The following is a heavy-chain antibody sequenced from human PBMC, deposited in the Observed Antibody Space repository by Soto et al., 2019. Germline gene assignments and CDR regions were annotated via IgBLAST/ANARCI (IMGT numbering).Heavy chain of an antibody. CDR3: ARANYGSGSYAYYYYMDX. D-gene: IGHD3-10*01. Sequence: SETLSLTCTVSGGSISSYYWSWIRQPPGKGLEWIGYIYYSGGTNYNPSLKSRVTISVDTSKNQFSLKLSSVTAADTAVYYCARANYGSGSYAYYYYMDXWGKGTTVTVSS. V-gene: IGHV4-59*01. CDR2: IYYSGGT. CDR1: GGSISSYY. J-gene: IGHJ6*03.